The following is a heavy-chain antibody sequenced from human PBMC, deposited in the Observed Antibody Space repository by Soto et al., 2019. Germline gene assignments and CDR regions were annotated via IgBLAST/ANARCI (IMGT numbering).Heavy chain of an antibody. V-gene: IGHV3-33*03. Sequence: QVQLVESGGGVVQPGRSLRLSCVASGFTFRYYGMHWVRQAPGKGLERVAVIWYDGSNTYYADSVKGRFTISRDNSKNILYLQMNSLRAEDTAAYYCGSNMDYENYAMDVWGQGTTVTVSS. CDR3: GSNMDYENYAMDV. D-gene: IGHD3-16*01. J-gene: IGHJ6*02. CDR1: GFTFRYYG. CDR2: IWYDGSNT.